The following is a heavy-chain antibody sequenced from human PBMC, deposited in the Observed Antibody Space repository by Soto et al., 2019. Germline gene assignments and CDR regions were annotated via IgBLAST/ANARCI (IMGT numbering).Heavy chain of an antibody. D-gene: IGHD1-26*01. Sequence: ASVKVSCKASGYTFTSYYMHWVRQAPGQGLEWMGIINPSGGSTNYAQKFQGRVTMTRDTSTSTVYMELSSLRSEDMAVFYCARAYSGSSSYDYWGQGTLVTVSS. CDR1: GYTFTSYY. CDR3: ARAYSGSSSYDY. CDR2: INPSGGST. V-gene: IGHV1-46*01. J-gene: IGHJ4*02.